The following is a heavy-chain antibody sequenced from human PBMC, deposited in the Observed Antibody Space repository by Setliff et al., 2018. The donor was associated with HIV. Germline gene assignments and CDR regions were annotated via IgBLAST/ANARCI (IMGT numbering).Heavy chain of an antibody. CDR3: ARGGVCTSTSCGGNYYYGMDV. Sequence: EASVKVSCKASGGTFSIYAISGVRQAPGQGLEWMGGIIPILGMSIYAQKFQGRVTITADESTSTAYMELSSLRSDDTAVYYCARGGVCTSTSCGGNYYYGMDVWGQGTTVTVSS. V-gene: IGHV1-69*10. J-gene: IGHJ6*02. CDR1: GGTFSIYA. CDR2: IIPILGMS. D-gene: IGHD2-2*01.